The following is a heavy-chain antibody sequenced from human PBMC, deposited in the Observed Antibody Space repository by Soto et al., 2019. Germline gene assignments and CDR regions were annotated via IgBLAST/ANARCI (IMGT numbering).Heavy chain of an antibody. Sequence: GGSLRLSCTASGFTFGDYAMSWFRQAPGKGLEWVGFIRSKAYGGTTEYAASVKGRFTISRDDSKSIAYLQMNSLKTEDTAVYYCTRGYSSGWYPYVGWFDPWGQGTLVTVSS. J-gene: IGHJ5*02. CDR2: IRSKAYGGTT. D-gene: IGHD6-19*01. CDR1: GFTFGDYA. CDR3: TRGYSSGWYPYVGWFDP. V-gene: IGHV3-49*03.